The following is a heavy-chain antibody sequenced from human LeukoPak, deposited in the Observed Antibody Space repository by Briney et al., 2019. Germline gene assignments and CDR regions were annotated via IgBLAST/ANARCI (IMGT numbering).Heavy chain of an antibody. CDR1: GFTFSSYA. Sequence: GGSLRLSCSASGFTFSSYAMHWVRQAPGKGLEYVSAISSNGGSTYYAGSVKGRFTISRDNSKNTLYLQMSSLRAEDTAVYYCVKGGAAVAGPFDYWGQGTLVTVSS. CDR3: VKGGAAVAGPFDY. CDR2: ISSNGGST. D-gene: IGHD6-19*01. V-gene: IGHV3-64D*06. J-gene: IGHJ4*02.